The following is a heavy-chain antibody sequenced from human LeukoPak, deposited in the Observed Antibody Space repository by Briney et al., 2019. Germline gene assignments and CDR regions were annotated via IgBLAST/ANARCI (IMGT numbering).Heavy chain of an antibody. D-gene: IGHD4-17*01. CDR2: INHSGST. CDR1: GGSFSGYY. V-gene: IGHV4-34*01. CDR3: ARGTTVTTFDY. J-gene: IGHJ4*02. Sequence: SETLSLTCAVYGGSFSGYYWSWIRQPPGKGLEWIGEINHSGSTNYNPSLKSRVTISVDTSKNQFSLKLSSVTAADTAVYYCARGTTVTTFDYWGQGTLVTVSS.